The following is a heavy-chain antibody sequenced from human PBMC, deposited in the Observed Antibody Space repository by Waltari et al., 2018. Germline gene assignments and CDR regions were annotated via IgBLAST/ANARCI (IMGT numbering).Heavy chain of an antibody. D-gene: IGHD2-2*01. Sequence: EVQLVESGGGLVQPGGSLRLSCAASGFTFSNYSMTWVRQAPGKGLEWVSYISSSSSTIYYADSVKGRFTISRDNAKNSLYLQMNSLRAEDTAVYYCARVRTGDFDYWGQGTLVTVSS. CDR2: ISSSSSTI. CDR1: GFTFSNYS. CDR3: ARVRTGDFDY. J-gene: IGHJ4*02. V-gene: IGHV3-48*01.